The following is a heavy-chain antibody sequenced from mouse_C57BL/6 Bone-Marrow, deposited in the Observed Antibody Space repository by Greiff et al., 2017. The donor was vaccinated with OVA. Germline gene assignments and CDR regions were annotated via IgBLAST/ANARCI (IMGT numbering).Heavy chain of an antibody. CDR3: ARQEVYYGNYYAMDY. J-gene: IGHJ4*01. CDR1: EYEFPSHD. CDR2: INSDGGST. D-gene: IGHD2-1*01. V-gene: IGHV5-2*01. Sequence: EVQGVESGGGLVQPGESLKLSCESNEYEFPSHDMSWVRKTPEKRVELVAAINSDGGSTYYPDTMERRFIISRDNTKKTLYLQMSSLRSEDTALYYCARQEVYYGNYYAMDYWGQGTSVTVSS.